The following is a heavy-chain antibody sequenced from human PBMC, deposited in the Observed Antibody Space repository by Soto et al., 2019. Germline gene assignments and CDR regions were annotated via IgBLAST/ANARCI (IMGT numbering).Heavy chain of an antibody. CDR1: GFTFSSYA. Sequence: QVQLVESGGGVVQPGRSLRLSCAASGFTFSSYAMHWVRQAPGKGLEWVAVISYDGSNKYYADSVKGRFTISRDNSKNTLYLQMNSLRAEDTAVYYCARDGLLYGDYVTGAFDIWGQGTMVNLSS. J-gene: IGHJ3*02. CDR2: ISYDGSNK. CDR3: ARDGLLYGDYVTGAFDI. D-gene: IGHD4-17*01. V-gene: IGHV3-30-3*01.